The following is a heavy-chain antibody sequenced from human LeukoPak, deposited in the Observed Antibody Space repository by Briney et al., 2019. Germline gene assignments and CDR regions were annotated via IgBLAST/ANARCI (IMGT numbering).Heavy chain of an antibody. CDR1: GGTFSSYA. J-gene: IGHJ4*02. CDR3: ARDYGDYDFYFDY. Sequence: GASVKVSCKASGGTFSSYAISWVRQAPGQGLEWMGRIIPILGIANYAQKFQGRVTITADKSTSTAYMELSSLRSEDTAVYYCARDYGDYDFYFDYWGQGTLVTASS. V-gene: IGHV1-69*04. CDR2: IIPILGIA. D-gene: IGHD4-17*01.